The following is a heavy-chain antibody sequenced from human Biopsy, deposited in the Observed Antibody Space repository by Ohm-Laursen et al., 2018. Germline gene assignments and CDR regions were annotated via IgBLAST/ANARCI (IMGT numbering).Heavy chain of an antibody. CDR3: ATPFQYYDSWGGYPPFDH. V-gene: IGHV1-69*10. Sequence: SVKVSCKASGGTFSNYAISWVRQAPGEGLEWMGGIIAVSGLVNYAPKFQGRVSITADRSTTTAYMELSNLKSEDTAVYYCATPFQYYDSWGGYPPFDHWGQGTLVTVSS. D-gene: IGHD3-3*01. CDR1: GGTFSNYA. J-gene: IGHJ4*02. CDR2: IIAVSGLV.